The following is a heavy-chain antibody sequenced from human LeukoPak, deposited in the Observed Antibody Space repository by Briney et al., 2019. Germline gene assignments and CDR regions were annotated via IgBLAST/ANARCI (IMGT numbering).Heavy chain of an antibody. CDR2: ISSSSSYI. CDR1: GFTFSSYS. Sequence: GGSLRLSCAASGFTFSSYSMNWVRQAPGKGLEWVSSISSSSSYIYYADSVKGRFTISRDNAKNSLYLQMNSLRAEDTAVYYCARDTPSPSRYFDWLDDSNFDYWGQGTLVTVSS. V-gene: IGHV3-21*01. J-gene: IGHJ4*02. CDR3: ARDTPSPSRYFDWLDDSNFDY. D-gene: IGHD3-9*01.